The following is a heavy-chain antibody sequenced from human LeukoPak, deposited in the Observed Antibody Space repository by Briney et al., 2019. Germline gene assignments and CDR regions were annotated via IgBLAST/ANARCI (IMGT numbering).Heavy chain of an antibody. V-gene: IGHV1-2*02. CDR1: GYTFTGYY. CDR3: ARAGAIYSSGAWVHFDY. Sequence: ASVEVSCKASGYTFTGYYMHWVRQAPGQGLEWMGWINPNSGGTNYAQKFQGRVTMTRDTSISTAYMELSRLRSDDTAVYYCARAGAIYSSGAWVHFDYWGQGTLVTVSS. CDR2: INPNSGGT. J-gene: IGHJ4*02. D-gene: IGHD6-25*01.